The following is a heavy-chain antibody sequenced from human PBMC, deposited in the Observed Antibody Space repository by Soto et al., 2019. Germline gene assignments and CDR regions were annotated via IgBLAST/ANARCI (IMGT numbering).Heavy chain of an antibody. V-gene: IGHV5-10-1*01. CDR1: GYSFTSYW. D-gene: IGHD6-6*01. CDR3: ASKYSSSSGYYYYGMDV. Sequence: GESLKISCKGSGYSFTSYWISWVRQMPGKGLEWMGRIDPSGSYTNYSPSFQGHVTISADKSISTAYLQWSSLKASDTAMYYCASKYSSSSGYYYYGMDVWGQGTKVTVS. CDR2: IDPSGSYT. J-gene: IGHJ6*02.